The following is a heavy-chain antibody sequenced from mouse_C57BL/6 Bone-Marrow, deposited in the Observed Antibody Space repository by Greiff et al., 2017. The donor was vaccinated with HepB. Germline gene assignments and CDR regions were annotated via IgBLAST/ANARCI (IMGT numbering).Heavy chain of an antibody. D-gene: IGHD2-4*01. Sequence: DVMLVESGGGLVQPGGSLKLSCAASGFTFSDYYMYWVRQTPEKRLEWVAYISNGGGSTYYPDTVKGRFTISRDNAKNTLYLQMSRLKSEDTAMYYCARHGGLYYDYDNWYFDVWGTGTTVTVSS. CDR1: GFTFSDYY. CDR2: ISNGGGST. J-gene: IGHJ1*03. CDR3: ARHGGLYYDYDNWYFDV. V-gene: IGHV5-12*01.